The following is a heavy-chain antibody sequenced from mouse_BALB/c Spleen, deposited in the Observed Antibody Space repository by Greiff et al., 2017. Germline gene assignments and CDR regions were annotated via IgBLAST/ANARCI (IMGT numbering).Heavy chain of an antibody. V-gene: IGHV1-5*01. Sequence: VQLQQSGTVPARPGASVKMSCKASGYSFTSYWMHWVKQRPGQGLEWIGAIYPGNSDTSYNQKFKGKAKLTAVTSASTAYMELSSLTNEDSAVYYCTQDWDGNLYYYAMDYWGQGTSVTVSS. CDR2: IYPGNSDT. CDR3: TQDWDGNLYYYAMDY. J-gene: IGHJ4*01. D-gene: IGHD2-1*01. CDR1: GYSFTSYW.